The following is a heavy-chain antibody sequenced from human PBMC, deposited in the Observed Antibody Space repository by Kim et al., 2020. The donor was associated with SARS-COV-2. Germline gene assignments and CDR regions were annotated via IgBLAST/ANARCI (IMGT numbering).Heavy chain of an antibody. D-gene: IGHD3-22*01. V-gene: IGHV3-23*01. CDR3: AKVVTMIVVVCPFDN. J-gene: IGHJ4*02. Sequence: DSVKGRFTISRDNSKNALYLQMNSLRAEDTAVYYCAKVVTMIVVVCPFDNWGQGTLVTVSS.